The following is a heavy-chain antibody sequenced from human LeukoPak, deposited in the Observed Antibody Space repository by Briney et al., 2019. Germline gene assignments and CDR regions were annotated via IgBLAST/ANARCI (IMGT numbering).Heavy chain of an antibody. CDR1: GFIFSTYG. V-gene: IGHV3-30*18. CDR2: VPYDGTKQ. D-gene: IGHD3-10*01. J-gene: IGHJ4*02. CDR3: AKSTMVRGGLGILDY. Sequence: ARSLRLSCAASGFIFSTYGMHWVRQAPGEGLEWVAVVPYDGTKQYYADSVKGRFTISRDNSKNTLYLHMNSLRAEDTAVYYCAKSTMVRGGLGILDYWGQGTLVTVAS.